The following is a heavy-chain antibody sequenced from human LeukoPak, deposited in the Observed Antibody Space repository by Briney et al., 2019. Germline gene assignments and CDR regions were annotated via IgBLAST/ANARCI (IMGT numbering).Heavy chain of an antibody. CDR1: GFTFDDYA. V-gene: IGHV3-9*03. J-gene: IGHJ1*01. D-gene: IGHD6-6*01. CDR3: AKDIGGSSSVYFQH. CDR2: ISWNSGSI. Sequence: GGSLRLSCAASGFTFDDYAMHWVRQAPGKGLEWVSGISWNSGSIGYADSVKGRFTISRDNAKNSLYLQMNSLRAEDMALYYCAKDIGGSSSVYFQHWGQGTLVTVSS.